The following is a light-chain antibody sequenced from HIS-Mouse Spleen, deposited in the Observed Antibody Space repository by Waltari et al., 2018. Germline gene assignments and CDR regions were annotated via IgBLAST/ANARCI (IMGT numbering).Light chain of an antibody. CDR3: QSYDSSLSGWV. V-gene: IGLV1-40*01. CDR2: GNS. CDR1: RSHLGAGYD. J-gene: IGLJ3*02. Sequence: QSVLTQPPSVSGAPGQRVTISCTGSRSHLGAGYDVPWYQQLPGTAPKLLIYGNSNRPSGVPDRFSGSKSGTSASLAITGLQAEDEADYYCQSYDSSLSGWVFGGGTKLTVL.